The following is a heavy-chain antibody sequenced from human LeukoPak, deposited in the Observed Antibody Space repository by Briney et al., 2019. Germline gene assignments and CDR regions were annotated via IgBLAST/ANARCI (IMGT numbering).Heavy chain of an antibody. CDR2: IRGSGGTT. D-gene: IGHD3-10*01. V-gene: IGHV3-23*01. Sequence: PGGSLRLSCAASGFTFSSYGMSWVRQAPGKGLEWVSAIRGSGGTTFYADSVKGRFTISRDNSKNTLYLQMNSLRAEDTAVYYCAKDHGRWFGEFLDAFDIWGQGTMVTVSS. J-gene: IGHJ3*02. CDR3: AKDHGRWFGEFLDAFDI. CDR1: GFTFSSYG.